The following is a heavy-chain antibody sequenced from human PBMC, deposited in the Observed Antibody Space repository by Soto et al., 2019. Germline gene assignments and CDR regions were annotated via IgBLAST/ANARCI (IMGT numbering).Heavy chain of an antibody. Sequence: QLQLQESGPGLVKPSETLSLTCTVSGGSISSSSYYWGWIRQPPGKGLEWIGSIYYSGSTYYNPSLKSRVTISVDTSKNQFSLKLSSVTAADTAVYYCARNPIYDYVWGSYRYSPPDYWGQGTLVTVSS. CDR2: IYYSGST. V-gene: IGHV4-39*01. CDR3: ARNPIYDYVWGSYRYSPPDY. D-gene: IGHD3-16*02. J-gene: IGHJ4*02. CDR1: GGSISSSSYY.